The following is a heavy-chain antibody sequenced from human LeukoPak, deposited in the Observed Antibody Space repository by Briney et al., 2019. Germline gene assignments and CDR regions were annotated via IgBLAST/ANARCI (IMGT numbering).Heavy chain of an antibody. CDR2: MNTDSGAT. CDR3: ARLALTGPYDY. Sequence: GASVKVSCKVSGYTFTGYYMHWVRQAPGQGPEWMGWMNTDSGATNYAQKFQGRVTMTRDRNSNTAFMELSELRYDDTAVYYCARLALTGPYDYWGQGTMVRVSS. CDR1: GYTFTGYY. D-gene: IGHD6-19*01. V-gene: IGHV1-2*02. J-gene: IGHJ4*02.